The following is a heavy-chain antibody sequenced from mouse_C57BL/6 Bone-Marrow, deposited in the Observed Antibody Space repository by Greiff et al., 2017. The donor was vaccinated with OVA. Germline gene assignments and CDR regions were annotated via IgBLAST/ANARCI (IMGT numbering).Heavy chain of an antibody. D-gene: IGHD1-1*01. CDR1: GFNIKDDY. CDR2: IDPENGDT. J-gene: IGHJ1*03. CDR3: TTGATVADWYFDV. V-gene: IGHV14-4*01. Sequence: EVQLQQSGAELVRPGASVKLSCTASGFNIKDDYMHWVKPRPEQGLEWIGWIDPENGDTEYASKFQGKATITADTSSNTAYLQLSSLTSEDTAVYYCTTGATVADWYFDVWGTGTTVTVSS.